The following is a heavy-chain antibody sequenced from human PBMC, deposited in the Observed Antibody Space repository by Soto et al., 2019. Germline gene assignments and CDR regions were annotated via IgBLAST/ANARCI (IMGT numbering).Heavy chain of an antibody. V-gene: IGHV4-34*01. D-gene: IGHD2-2*01. CDR2: INHSGST. CDR1: GGSFSGYY. J-gene: IGHJ6*03. Sequence: SETLSLTCAVYGGSFSGYYWSWIRQPPGKGLEWIGEINHSGSTNYNPSLKSRVTISVDTSKNQFSLKLRSVTAADTAVYYCARGSGDIVVVPAASYYYYMDVWGKGTTVTVSS. CDR3: ARGSGDIVVVPAASYYYYMDV.